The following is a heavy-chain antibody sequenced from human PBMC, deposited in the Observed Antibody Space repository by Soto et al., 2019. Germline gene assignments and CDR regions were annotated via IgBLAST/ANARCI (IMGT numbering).Heavy chain of an antibody. CDR2: IFPNDEK. V-gene: IGHV2-26*01. CDR1: GFSLSEGRMG. D-gene: IGHD2-15*01. CDR3: AGFMAARVGFRPYNWFDP. Sequence: QVTLKESGPVVVKPTETLTLTCTVSGFSLSEGRMGVSWIRQPPGKALEWLAHIFPNDEKSYRTSLSSRLTISKDTSKSHVVLTMTHMDPVDTGTYFCAGFMAARVGFRPYNWFDPWGQGTLVVVSS. J-gene: IGHJ5*02.